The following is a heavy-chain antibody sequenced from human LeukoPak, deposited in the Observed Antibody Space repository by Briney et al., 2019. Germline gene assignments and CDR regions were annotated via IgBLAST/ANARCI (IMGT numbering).Heavy chain of an antibody. D-gene: IGHD5-18*01. J-gene: IGHJ4*02. Sequence: GGSLRLSCAASGFRFSAYTMNWVRQAPGKGLEWVSHISSSSSPIYYADSVKGRFTISRDNAKNSLYLQMNSLRAEDTAVYYCARGYSYGDYWGQGTLVTVSS. V-gene: IGHV3-48*01. CDR1: GFRFSAYT. CDR3: ARGYSYGDY. CDR2: ISSSSSPI.